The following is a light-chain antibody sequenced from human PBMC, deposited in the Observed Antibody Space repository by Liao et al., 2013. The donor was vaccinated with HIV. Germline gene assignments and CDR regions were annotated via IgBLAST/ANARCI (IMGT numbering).Light chain of an antibody. Sequence: SYDLTQSRSMSVSPGQTATITCSGEGLWNKYVSWYQQKAGQSPVLVMYQDDRRPSGVPDRFSGSNSDNRATLTVTGTQPVDEAAYYCLAWDGDTAVFGTGTRLTV. J-gene: IGLJ1*01. V-gene: IGLV3-1*01. CDR3: LAWDGDTAV. CDR2: QDD. CDR1: GLWNKY.